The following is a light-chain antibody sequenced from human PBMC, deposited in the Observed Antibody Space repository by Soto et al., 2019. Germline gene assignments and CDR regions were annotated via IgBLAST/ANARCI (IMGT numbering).Light chain of an antibody. V-gene: IGLV2-14*01. CDR2: GVS. J-gene: IGLJ1*01. CDR1: SSDFGDYNY. CDR3: SSYAASRTRV. Sequence: QSVLTQPASLSGSPGQSITISCTGTSSDFGDYNYVSWYQHHPDKAPKLIIFGVSNRPSGVSNRFSASKSGNTASLTISGLQVDDEADYYCSSYAASRTRVFGTGTRSPS.